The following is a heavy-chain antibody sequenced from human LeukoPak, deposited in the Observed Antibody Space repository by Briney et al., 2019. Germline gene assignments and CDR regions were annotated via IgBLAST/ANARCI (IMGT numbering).Heavy chain of an antibody. J-gene: IGHJ4*02. CDR2: IYYSGST. CDR3: ARGQLTTGVDY. Sequence: SETLSLTCTVSGGSISSYYWSWIRQPPGKGLEWIGYIYYSGSTNYNPSLRSRVTISVDTSKNQFSLKLSSVTAADTAVYYCARGQLTTGVDYWGQGTLVTVSS. V-gene: IGHV4-59*01. CDR1: GGSISSYY. D-gene: IGHD4-17*01.